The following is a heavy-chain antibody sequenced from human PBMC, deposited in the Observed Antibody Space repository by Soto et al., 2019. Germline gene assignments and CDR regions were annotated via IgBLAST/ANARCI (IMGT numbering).Heavy chain of an antibody. J-gene: IGHJ3*02. Sequence: GGSLRLSCAASGFIFRDWFMSWIRQAPGKGLEWISYISKDSGRATRYADSVKGRFTISRDNAKNSLYLQMNSLRAEDTAVYYCARGYHYYDSSGYDKWDAFDIWGQGTMVTVSS. CDR2: ISKDSGRAT. D-gene: IGHD3-22*01. V-gene: IGHV3-11*04. CDR1: GFIFRDWF. CDR3: ARGYHYYDSSGYDKWDAFDI.